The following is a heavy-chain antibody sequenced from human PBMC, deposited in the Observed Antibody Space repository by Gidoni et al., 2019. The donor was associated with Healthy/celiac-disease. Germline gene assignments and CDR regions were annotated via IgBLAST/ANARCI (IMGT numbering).Heavy chain of an antibody. V-gene: IGHV4-61*01. Sequence: QVQLQASGPGLVKPSETLSLTCTVSGGSVSSGSYYWSWIRQPPGKGLEWIGYIYYSGSTNYNPSLKSRVTISVDTSKNQFSLKLSSVTAADTAVYYCARGAAARFDPWGQGTLVTVSS. CDR1: GGSVSSGSYY. J-gene: IGHJ5*02. CDR2: IYYSGST. D-gene: IGHD6-25*01. CDR3: ARGAAARFDP.